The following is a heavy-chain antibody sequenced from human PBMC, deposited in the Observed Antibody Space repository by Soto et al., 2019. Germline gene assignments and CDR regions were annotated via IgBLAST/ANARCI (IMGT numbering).Heavy chain of an antibody. CDR2: ITGSGTST. V-gene: IGHV3-23*01. Sequence: PGWSLRLSCAASGFTFSGYAMTWVRQAPGKGLEWVSIITGSGTSTYYADSVKGRFIISRDNSKNTVSLQMNSLRADDTAVYYCGKSQDFYYYTMDVWGQGTTVTV. CDR1: GFTFSGYA. CDR3: GKSQDFYYYTMDV. J-gene: IGHJ6*02.